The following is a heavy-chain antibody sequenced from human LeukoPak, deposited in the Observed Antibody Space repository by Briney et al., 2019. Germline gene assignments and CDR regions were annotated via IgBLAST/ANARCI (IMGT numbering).Heavy chain of an antibody. CDR2: TYYRSKWYN. J-gene: IGHJ4*02. V-gene: IGHV6-1*01. CDR1: GDSVSNNSAA. Sequence: SQTLSLTFAISGDSVSNNSAAWNWIRQSPSRGLEWLGSTYYRSKWYNDYAVSVKSRITINPDTSKNQFSLQANSVTPEDTAVYYCARAPTPIIAVAGSFDYWGQGTLVTVSS. CDR3: ARAPTPIIAVAGSFDY. D-gene: IGHD6-19*01.